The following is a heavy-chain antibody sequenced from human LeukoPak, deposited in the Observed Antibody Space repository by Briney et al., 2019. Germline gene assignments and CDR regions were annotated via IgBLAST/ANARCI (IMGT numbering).Heavy chain of an antibody. Sequence: ASVKVSCKASGYTFTSYGISWVRQAPGQGLEWMGWISAYNGNTNYAQKLQGRVTMTTDTSTSTAYTELRSLRSDDTAVYYCARDRSQTYYYDSSGYRTFDYWGQGTLVTVSS. D-gene: IGHD3-22*01. V-gene: IGHV1-18*01. CDR3: ARDRSQTYYYDSSGYRTFDY. CDR1: GYTFTSYG. J-gene: IGHJ4*02. CDR2: ISAYNGNT.